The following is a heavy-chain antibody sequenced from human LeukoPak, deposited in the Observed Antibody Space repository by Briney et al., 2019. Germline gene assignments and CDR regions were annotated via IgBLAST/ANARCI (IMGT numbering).Heavy chain of an antibody. D-gene: IGHD3-3*01. CDR2: IYYSGST. V-gene: IGHV4-59*01. CDR1: GGSISSYY. CDR3: ARVFSYPLRAPFDP. Sequence: SETLSLTCTVSGGSISSYYWSWIRQPPGKGLEWIGYIYYSGSTNYNPSLKSRVTISGDASKNQFSLKLSSVTAADTAVYYCARVFSYPLRAPFDPWGQGTLVTVSS. J-gene: IGHJ5*02.